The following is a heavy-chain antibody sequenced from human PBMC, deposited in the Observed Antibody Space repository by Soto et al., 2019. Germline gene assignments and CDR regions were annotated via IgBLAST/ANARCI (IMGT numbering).Heavy chain of an antibody. CDR3: ARAAGLVALDY. Sequence: QVQLVQCGAEEKKPGASVKVSCKASGYIFSRNDIHWVRQAPGQRLEWMGWMNAGNGNTRYSREFQARVTFTRDTAASTGYMELSSLRSEDTAVYYCARAAGLVALDYWGQGTLVTVSS. D-gene: IGHD2-8*02. J-gene: IGHJ4*02. CDR2: MNAGNGNT. CDR1: GYIFSRND. V-gene: IGHV1-3*05.